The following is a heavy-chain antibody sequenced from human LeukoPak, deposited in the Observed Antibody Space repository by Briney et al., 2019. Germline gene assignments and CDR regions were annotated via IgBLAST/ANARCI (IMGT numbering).Heavy chain of an antibody. CDR2: ISGSGGST. Sequence: GGSLRLSCAASGFTLSSYAMSWVRQAPGKGLEWVSAISGSGGSTYYADSVKGRFTISRDNSKNTLYLQMNSLRAEDTAVYYCAKSTSITMVRGRGSGAFDIWGQGTMVTVSS. V-gene: IGHV3-23*01. CDR3: AKSTSITMVRGRGSGAFDI. CDR1: GFTLSSYA. D-gene: IGHD3-10*01. J-gene: IGHJ3*02.